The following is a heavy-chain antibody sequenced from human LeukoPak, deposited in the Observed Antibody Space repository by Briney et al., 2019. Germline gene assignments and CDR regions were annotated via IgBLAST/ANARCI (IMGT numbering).Heavy chain of an antibody. D-gene: IGHD1-20*01. J-gene: IGHJ4*02. Sequence: PGGSLRLSCAASGFTFSTYAMHWVRQAPGKGLEWVAVISYHGSTKFYADSVKGRFTISRDNSKNTLYLEMNSLRGEDTAVYYCARTVTGPPSPFDYWGQGTLVTVSS. CDR2: ISYHGSTK. V-gene: IGHV3-30-3*01. CDR3: ARTVTGPPSPFDY. CDR1: GFTFSTYA.